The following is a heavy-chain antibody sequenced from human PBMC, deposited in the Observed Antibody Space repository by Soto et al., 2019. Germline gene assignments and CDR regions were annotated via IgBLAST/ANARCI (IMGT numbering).Heavy chain of an antibody. Sequence: QVQLVESGGGVVQPGRSLRLSCAASGFSFSGYGIHCVRRAPGKGLEWVAAIHYDGSNQYYADSVKGRFTISRDNSKNTVYLQMTSLRAEDTAVYYCAREEDTANDYWGQGTLVTVSS. D-gene: IGHD5-18*01. CDR3: AREEDTANDY. CDR2: IHYDGSNQ. J-gene: IGHJ4*02. V-gene: IGHV3-33*01. CDR1: GFSFSGYG.